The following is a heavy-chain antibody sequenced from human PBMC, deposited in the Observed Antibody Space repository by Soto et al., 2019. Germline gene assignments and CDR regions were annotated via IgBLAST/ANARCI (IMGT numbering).Heavy chain of an antibody. J-gene: IGHJ4*02. V-gene: IGHV1-69*01. CDR2: IIPIFGTS. CDR1: EGTFNNHA. Sequence: QVHLVQSGAEVKKPGSSVKVSCKASEGTFNNHAVSWVRQAPGQGLEWMGGIIPIFGTSRYAQKLQGRVTIAADESTGSAYVELTSLRSEDMAVYYCATGLKEDYFDYWGQGTLVTVSS. CDR3: ATGLKEDYFDY.